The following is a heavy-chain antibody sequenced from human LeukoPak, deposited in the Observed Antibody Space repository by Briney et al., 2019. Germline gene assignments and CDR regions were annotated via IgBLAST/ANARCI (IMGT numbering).Heavy chain of an antibody. V-gene: IGHV3-30-3*01. CDR1: GFTFSSYA. Sequence: GGSLRLSCAASGFTFSSYAMHWVRRAPGKGLEWVAVISYDGSNKYYADSVKGRFTISRDNSKNTLYLQMNSLRSEDTAVYYCARDGPVRAIFGVVIIGAFDIWGQGTMVTVSS. CDR3: ARDGPVRAIFGVVIIGAFDI. CDR2: ISYDGSNK. D-gene: IGHD3-3*01. J-gene: IGHJ3*02.